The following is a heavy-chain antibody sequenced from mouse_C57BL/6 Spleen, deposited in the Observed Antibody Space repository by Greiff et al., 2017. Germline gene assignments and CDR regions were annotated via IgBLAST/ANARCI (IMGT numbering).Heavy chain of an antibody. V-gene: IGHV1-82*01. D-gene: IGHD2-4*01. CDR3: ARNYDYDVGFAY. CDR2: IYPGDGDT. Sequence: VQLQQSGPELVKPGASVKISCKASGYAFSSSWMNWVKQRPGKGLEWIGRIYPGDGDTNYNGKFKGKATLTADKSSSTAYMQLSSLTSEDSAVYFCARNYDYDVGFAYWGQGTLVTVSA. CDR1: GYAFSSSW. J-gene: IGHJ3*01.